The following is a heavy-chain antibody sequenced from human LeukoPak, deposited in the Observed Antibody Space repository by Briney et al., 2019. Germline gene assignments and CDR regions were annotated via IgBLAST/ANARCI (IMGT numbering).Heavy chain of an antibody. CDR2: IYYSGST. CDR1: GFTFSDYY. Sequence: NPGGSLRLSCAASGFTFSDYYMSWIRQPPGKGLEWIGYIYYSGSTDYNPSLKSRVTISVDTSKNQFSLKLSSVTAADTAVYYCARDKATGGNAFDIWGQGTMVTVSS. CDR3: ARDKATGGNAFDI. V-gene: IGHV4-59*01. J-gene: IGHJ3*02.